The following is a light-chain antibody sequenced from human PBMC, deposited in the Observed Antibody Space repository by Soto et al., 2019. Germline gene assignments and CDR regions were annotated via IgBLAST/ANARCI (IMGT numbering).Light chain of an antibody. V-gene: IGKV3-15*01. CDR2: GAS. CDR1: QSVSSN. CDR3: QQYNNWPRT. Sequence: EIVITQSPATLSVSPGERATLSCRASQSVSSNLAWYQQKPGQAPRLLIYGASTRATGIPARFSGIGSGTECTLTISSLQSEDFAVYYCQQYNNWPRTFGQGTKVDIK. J-gene: IGKJ1*01.